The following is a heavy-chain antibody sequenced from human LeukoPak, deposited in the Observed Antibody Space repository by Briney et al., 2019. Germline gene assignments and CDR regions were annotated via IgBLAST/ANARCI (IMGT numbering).Heavy chain of an antibody. Sequence: PGGSLRLSCAASGFTFSSYSMNWVRQAPGKGLEWVSSISSSSSYIYYADSVKGRFTISRDNAKNSLYLQMNSLRAEDTAVYYCARDQDSSSWYGGGWFDPWGQGTLVTVSS. CDR2: ISSSSSYI. CDR1: GFTFSSYS. D-gene: IGHD6-13*01. V-gene: IGHV3-21*01. CDR3: ARDQDSSSWYGGGWFDP. J-gene: IGHJ5*02.